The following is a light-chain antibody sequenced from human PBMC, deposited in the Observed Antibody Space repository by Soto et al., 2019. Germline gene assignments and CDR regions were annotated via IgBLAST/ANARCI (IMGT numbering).Light chain of an antibody. CDR1: SSDVGGYNY. CDR2: DVS. Sequence: QSALTQPASVSGSPGQSITISCTGTSSDVGGYNYVSWYQQHPGKAPKLIIYDVSNRPSGVSNRFSGSKSGNTASLTISGLQAEDEADYYCCSYAGSYTWVFGTGTKVTVL. V-gene: IGLV2-14*01. J-gene: IGLJ1*01. CDR3: CSYAGSYTWV.